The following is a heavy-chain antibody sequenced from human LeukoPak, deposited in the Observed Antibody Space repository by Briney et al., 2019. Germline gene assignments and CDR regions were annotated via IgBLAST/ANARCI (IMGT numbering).Heavy chain of an antibody. CDR1: GVSFSGYY. V-gene: IGHV4-34*01. Sequence: SETLSLTCAVYGVSFSGYYLSLIRQPPGKGLEVIGNIYYRGSTYYNPSLKGRVTISVDTSKNQFSLQLSSVTAEDTAVYYCASHRLLDWFDPWGQGTLVTVSS. J-gene: IGHJ5*02. CDR3: ASHRLLDWFDP. CDR2: IYYRGST. D-gene: IGHD1-1*01.